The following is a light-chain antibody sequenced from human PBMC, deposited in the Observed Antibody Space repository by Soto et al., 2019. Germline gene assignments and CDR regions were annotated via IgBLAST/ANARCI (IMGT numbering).Light chain of an antibody. CDR1: GSNIGAPYD. Sequence: QSVLTQPPSLSGAPGQRVTISCTGSGSNIGAPYDVHWYQHLPGTAPKLLIYGSTNRPSGVPGRFSGSKSGTSASLAITGLQAEDEADYYCQSYDSSLSGYVFGAGTKVPVL. V-gene: IGLV1-40*01. CDR3: QSYDSSLSGYV. J-gene: IGLJ1*01. CDR2: GST.